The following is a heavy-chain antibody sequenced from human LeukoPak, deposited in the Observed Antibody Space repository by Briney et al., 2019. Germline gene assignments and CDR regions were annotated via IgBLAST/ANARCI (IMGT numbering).Heavy chain of an antibody. Sequence: ASVKVSFKASGSTFTGCYMHWVRQAPGQGLEWMGRINPNSGGTNYAQKFQGRVTMTRDTSISTAYMELSRLISDDTAVYFCARAPRHVSDYWGQGTLVTVSS. CDR3: ARAPRHVSDY. V-gene: IGHV1-2*06. CDR2: INPNSGGT. CDR1: GSTFTGCY. J-gene: IGHJ4*02. D-gene: IGHD3-16*02.